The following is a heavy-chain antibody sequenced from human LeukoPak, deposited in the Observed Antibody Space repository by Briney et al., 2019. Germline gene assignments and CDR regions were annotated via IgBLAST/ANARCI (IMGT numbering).Heavy chain of an antibody. J-gene: IGHJ4*02. V-gene: IGHV3-23*01. CDR1: GITLSNYV. Sequence: GGSLRLSCAVSGITLSNYVMSWVRQAPGKGLEWVAGISGSGGTTNYADSVKGRFTISRDNPKNTLFLHMNSLRAEDTAVYFCAKRGVVIRVILVGYHKEAYYFDSWGRGALVTVSS. CDR2: ISGSGGTT. D-gene: IGHD3-22*01. CDR3: AKRGVVIRVILVGYHKEAYYFDS.